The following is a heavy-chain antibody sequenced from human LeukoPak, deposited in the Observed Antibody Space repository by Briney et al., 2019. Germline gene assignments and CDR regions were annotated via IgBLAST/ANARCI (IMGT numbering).Heavy chain of an antibody. CDR2: IYHSGST. D-gene: IGHD2-21*01. J-gene: IGHJ4*02. V-gene: IGHV4-59*08. CDR3: ARCGGELLLYYFDY. CDR1: GCTIASYY. Sequence: PSETLSLTCTVSGCTIASYYWSWIRQFPGKGLEWIGSIYHSGSTYYNTSLKSGVTISVDTSKNQFARKLSSVTAADTAVYYCARCGGELLLYYFDYWGQGTLVTVSS.